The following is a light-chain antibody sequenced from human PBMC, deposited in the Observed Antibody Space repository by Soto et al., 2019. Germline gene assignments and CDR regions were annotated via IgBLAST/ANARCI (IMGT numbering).Light chain of an antibody. CDR3: IQSVQVPLT. CDR2: MVS. Sequence: DIVLTQSPHSLSATPGEPASISCRSSQSLLHNTGVTYLDWDVQKPGQSPQLLIYMVSNRASGVPDRFSGSGSGTDFTLKISRVEAEDVGVYYCIQSVQVPLTFGGGTKVEIQ. V-gene: IGKV2-28*01. J-gene: IGKJ4*01. CDR1: QSLLHNTGVTY.